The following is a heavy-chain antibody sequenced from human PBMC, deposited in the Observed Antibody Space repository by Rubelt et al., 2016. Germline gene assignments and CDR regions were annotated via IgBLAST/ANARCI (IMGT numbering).Heavy chain of an antibody. V-gene: IGHV1-18*01. CDR2: ISAYDGNT. CDR3: ARDQLALYAFDI. D-gene: IGHD1-1*01. Sequence: QVQLVQSGAEVKKPGASVKVSCKASGYTFTSYGISWVRQAPGQGLEWMGWISAYDGNTNYAQKTQSRVTSTKDTSTSRAYMELRSLRSDDTADYCCARDQLALYAFDIWGQGTMVTVSS. J-gene: IGHJ3*02. CDR1: GYTFTSYG.